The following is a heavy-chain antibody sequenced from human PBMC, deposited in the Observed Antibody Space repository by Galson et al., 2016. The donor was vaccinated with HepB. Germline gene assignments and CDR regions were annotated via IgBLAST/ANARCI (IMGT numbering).Heavy chain of an antibody. D-gene: IGHD1-26*01. CDR3: ARLRACPYNWFDP. J-gene: IGHJ5*02. CDR2: ALYNGRA. CDR1: CICNSHNY. V-gene: IGHV4-39*01. Sequence: CICNSHNYCGWIRPPPGRGLEWIGSALYNGRAYYNPSLKSRVTISVDTSKNKVSLKLNSVTAADTALYYCARLRACPYNWFDPWGQGTLVTVSS.